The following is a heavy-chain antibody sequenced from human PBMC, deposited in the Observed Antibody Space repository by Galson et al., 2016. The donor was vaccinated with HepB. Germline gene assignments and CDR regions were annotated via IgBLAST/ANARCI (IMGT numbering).Heavy chain of an antibody. CDR1: GFTFSDYW. D-gene: IGHD6-6*01. J-gene: IGHJ4*02. CDR3: ARKKYISSSSGVDY. CDR2: IKEDGSEE. Sequence: SLRLSCAASGFTFSDYWMAWVRQAPGKGLEWVASIKEDGSEEYYVDSVRGRFTISRDNAKKSLYLQMTSLRAEDAAIYYCARKKYISSSSGVDYWGQGTLGTVAS. V-gene: IGHV3-7*05.